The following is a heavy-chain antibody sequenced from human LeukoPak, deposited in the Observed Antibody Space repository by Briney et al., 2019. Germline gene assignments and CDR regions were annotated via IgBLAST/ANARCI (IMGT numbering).Heavy chain of an antibody. CDR2: IYLGDSDT. V-gene: IGHV5-51*01. CDR1: GYSFTSYW. Sequence: GESLKISCKGFGYSFTSYWIGWVRQMPGKGLEWMGIIYLGDSDTRYSPSFQGQVTISADKSISTAYLQWSSLQASDTALYYCATGGGDIAAGIDYWGQGTLVTVSS. D-gene: IGHD6-13*01. J-gene: IGHJ4*02. CDR3: ATGGGDIAAGIDY.